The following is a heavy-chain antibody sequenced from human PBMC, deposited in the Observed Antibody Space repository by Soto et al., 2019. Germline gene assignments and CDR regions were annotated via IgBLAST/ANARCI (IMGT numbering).Heavy chain of an antibody. V-gene: IGHV3-48*02. CDR2: ISSSSSTI. CDR1: GFTFSSYS. D-gene: IGHD4-17*01. J-gene: IGHJ6*02. CDR3: ASYGGYDFYYYYYGMDV. Sequence: EVQLVESGGGLVRPGGSLRLSCAASGFTFSSYSMNWVRQAPGKGLEWVSYISSSSSTIYYADSVKGRFTISRDNAKNSLYLQMNSLRDEDTAVYYCASYGGYDFYYYYYGMDVWGQGTTVTVSS.